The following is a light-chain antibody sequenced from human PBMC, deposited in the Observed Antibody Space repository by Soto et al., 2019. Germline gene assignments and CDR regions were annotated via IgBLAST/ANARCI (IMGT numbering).Light chain of an antibody. V-gene: IGKV3-15*01. CDR2: GAS. Sequence: EIVMTQSPATLSVSPGETATLSCRASQYVSNKVAWYQQKPGQAPSLLILGASTRATGVPARFSGSGSGTEFTLSISSLQSEDCAIYYCQQYHTWPITFGGGTKVDIK. CDR1: QYVSNK. J-gene: IGKJ4*01. CDR3: QQYHTWPIT.